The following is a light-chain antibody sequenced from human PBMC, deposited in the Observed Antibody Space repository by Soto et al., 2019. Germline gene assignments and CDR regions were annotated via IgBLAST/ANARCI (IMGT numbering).Light chain of an antibody. V-gene: IGLV2-8*01. J-gene: IGLJ2*01. CDR1: SSDVGYYNY. CDR3: SSHAGRNNYVI. Sequence: ALTQPPSASGSPGQSVTISCTGTSSDVGYYNYVSWYQQHPGKAPKLMIYEVNNRPSGVPDRFSGSRSGNTASLTVSGLQAEDEASYYCSSHAGRNNYVIFGGGTKLTVL. CDR2: EVN.